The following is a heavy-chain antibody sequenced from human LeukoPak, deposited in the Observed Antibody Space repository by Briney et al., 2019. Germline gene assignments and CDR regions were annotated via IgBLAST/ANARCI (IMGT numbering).Heavy chain of an antibody. J-gene: IGHJ4*02. D-gene: IGHD6-13*01. CDR1: GGTFSSYA. V-gene: IGHV1-69*06. CDR3: ARAPAAGTDHFDY. CDR2: IIPIFGTA. Sequence: SVKVSCKATGGTFSSYAISWVRQAPGQGLEWMGGIIPIFGTANYAQKFQGRVTITADKSTSTAYMELSSLRSEDTAVYYCARAPAAGTDHFDYWGQGTLVTVSS.